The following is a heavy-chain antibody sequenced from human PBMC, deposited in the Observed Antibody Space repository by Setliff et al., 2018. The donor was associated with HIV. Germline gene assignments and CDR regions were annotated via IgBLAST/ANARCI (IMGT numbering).Heavy chain of an antibody. CDR3: AGEVVGATKGDYYYYYMDV. J-gene: IGHJ6*03. CDR1: GGSISSYY. D-gene: IGHD1-26*01. Sequence: SETLSLTCTVSGGSISSYYWSWIRQPPGKGLEWIGYVYYSGSTNHNPSLKSRVTISVDTSKSHFSLKLSSVTAADTAVYYCAGEVVGATKGDYYYYYMDVWGKGTTVTVS. V-gene: IGHV4-59*01. CDR2: VYYSGST.